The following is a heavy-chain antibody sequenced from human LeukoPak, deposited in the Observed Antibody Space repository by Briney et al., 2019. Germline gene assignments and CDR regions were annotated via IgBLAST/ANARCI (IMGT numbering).Heavy chain of an antibody. J-gene: IGHJ4*02. V-gene: IGHV4-34*01. CDR2: INHSGST. CDR3: ARGGGLGDY. CDR1: GGSLSGYY. D-gene: IGHD3-16*01. Sequence: PSETLSLTCAVYGGSLSGYYWSWIRQPPGKGLEWIGEINHSGSTNYNPSLKSRVTISVDTSKNQFSLKLSSVTAADTAVYYCARGGGLGDYWGQGTLVTVSS.